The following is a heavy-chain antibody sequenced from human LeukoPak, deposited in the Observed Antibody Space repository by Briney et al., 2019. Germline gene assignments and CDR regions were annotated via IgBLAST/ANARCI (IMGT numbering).Heavy chain of an antibody. CDR2: ISGSGGSA. CDR3: AKTVSGSYSYQGGDY. J-gene: IGHJ4*02. Sequence: GGSLRLSCAASGFTFSSYAMTWVRQAPGKGLEWVSAISGSGGSAYYADSVKGRFTISRDNSKNTLYLQMNSLRAEDTAVYYSAKTVSGSYSYQGGDYWGQGTLVTVSS. D-gene: IGHD3-10*01. CDR1: GFTFSSYA. V-gene: IGHV3-23*01.